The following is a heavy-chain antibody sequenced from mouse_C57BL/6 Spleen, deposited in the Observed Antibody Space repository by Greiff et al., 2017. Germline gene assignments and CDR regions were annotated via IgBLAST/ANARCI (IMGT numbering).Heavy chain of an antibody. CDR1: GFTFSSYA. D-gene: IGHD1-1*01. V-gene: IGHV5-4*01. CDR2: ISDGGSYT. Sequence: EVQLVESGGGLVKPGGSLKLSCAASGFTFSSYAMSWVRQTPEKRLEWVATISDGGSYTYYPDNVKGRFTISRDNAKNNLYLQMSHLKSEDTAMYYCARDGYYGSFFDYWGQGTTLTVSS. J-gene: IGHJ2*01. CDR3: ARDGYYGSFFDY.